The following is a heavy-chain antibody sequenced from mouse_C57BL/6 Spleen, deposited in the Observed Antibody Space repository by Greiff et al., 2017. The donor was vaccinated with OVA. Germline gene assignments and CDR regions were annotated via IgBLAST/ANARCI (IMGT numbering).Heavy chain of an antibody. D-gene: IGHD1-1*01. CDR3: ARRYYYGSSFAMDY. CDR1: GYTFTSYW. CDR2: IYPGSGST. J-gene: IGHJ4*01. Sequence: QVQLKQPGAELVKPGASVKMSCKASGYTFTSYWITWVKQRPGQGLEWIGDIYPGSGSTNYNEKFKSKATLTVDTSSSTAYMQLSSLTSEDSAVYYGARRYYYGSSFAMDYWGQGTSVTVSS. V-gene: IGHV1-55*01.